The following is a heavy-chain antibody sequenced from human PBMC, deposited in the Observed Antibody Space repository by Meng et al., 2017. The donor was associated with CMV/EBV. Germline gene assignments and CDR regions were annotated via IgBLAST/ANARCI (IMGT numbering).Heavy chain of an antibody. Sequence: TFSSYSMNWVSQAPGRGLEWVTYISSSSSYIYYADSVKGRFTISRDKAKNSLYLQMNSLRAEDTAVYYCARDAYHYDFWSDRTSIDYWGQGTLVTVSS. D-gene: IGHD3-3*01. CDR1: TFSSYS. CDR3: ARDAYHYDFWSDRTSIDY. CDR2: ISSSSSYI. V-gene: IGHV3-21*01. J-gene: IGHJ4*02.